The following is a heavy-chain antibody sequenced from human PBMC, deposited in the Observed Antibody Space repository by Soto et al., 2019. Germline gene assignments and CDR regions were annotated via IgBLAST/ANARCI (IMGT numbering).Heavy chain of an antibody. CDR2: IYNSGST. CDR1: GGSISTYY. Sequence: QVQLQESGPGLVKPSETLSLTCTVSGGSISTYYWAWIRQPPGKGLEWIGHIYNSGSTNYNSSLQSRVTISVDTSKNQFSLKLTSVTAADTAVYYCAGHRDFRFDYWGQGTPVTVSS. V-gene: IGHV4-59*01. J-gene: IGHJ4*02. CDR3: AGHRDFRFDY.